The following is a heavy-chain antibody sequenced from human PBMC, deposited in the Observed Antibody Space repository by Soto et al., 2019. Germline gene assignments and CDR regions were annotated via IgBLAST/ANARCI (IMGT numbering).Heavy chain of an antibody. Sequence: QVHLVQSGAEVKKPGASVKVSCQASGYAFTTYGITWVRQAPGQGLEWMGWISAHNGNTNYAPKRQGRVTVTRDTSTSTAYMELTSLRSDDTAVYYCARGRYGDYWGQGAVVTVSS. J-gene: IGHJ4*02. D-gene: IGHD1-1*01. CDR1: GYAFTTYG. CDR2: ISAHNGNT. CDR3: ARGRYGDY. V-gene: IGHV1-18*01.